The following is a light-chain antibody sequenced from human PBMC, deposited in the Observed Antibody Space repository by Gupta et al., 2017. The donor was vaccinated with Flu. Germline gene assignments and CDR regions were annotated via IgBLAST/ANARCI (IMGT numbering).Light chain of an antibody. J-gene: IGKJ3*01. CDR2: GAS. CDR3: QQDKNCPIT. CDR1: QSVSSS. V-gene: IGKV3-15*01. Sequence: RVMTQSPATLSVSPGEKVTLSCRASQSVSSSLAWYQQNPGQAPRLLIYGASTRDTGIPARFSGSGSGTEFTLTISSRQSEDFAVYYCQQDKNCPITFGHGTKVDIK.